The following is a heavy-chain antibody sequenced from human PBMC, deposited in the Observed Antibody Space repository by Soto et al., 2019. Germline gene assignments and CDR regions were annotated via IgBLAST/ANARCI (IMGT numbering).Heavy chain of an antibody. CDR2: ISGSGNNT. Sequence: EVQLLESGGGLVQPGGSLRLSCVGSGFPFSNYAMTWVRQAPGKGLEWVSGISGSGNNTYQADAVKGRFTISRDNSKNTLYLQMSSLRAEDSAVYFCAKVTVPFLEWVARYYFDYWGQGTLVTVSS. CDR3: AKVTVPFLEWVARYYFDY. J-gene: IGHJ4*02. V-gene: IGHV3-23*01. CDR1: GFPFSNYA. D-gene: IGHD3-3*02.